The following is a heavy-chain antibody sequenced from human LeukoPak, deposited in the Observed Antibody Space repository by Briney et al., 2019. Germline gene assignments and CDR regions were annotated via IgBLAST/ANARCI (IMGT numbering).Heavy chain of an antibody. CDR2: INHSGST. J-gene: IGHJ3*02. V-gene: IGHV4-34*01. CDR1: GGSFSGYY. CDR3: ASQTGALDAFDI. D-gene: IGHD7-27*01. Sequence: SETLSLTCAAYGGSFSGYYWSWIRQPPGKGLEWIGEINHSGSTNYNPSLKSRVTISVDTSKNQFSLKLSSVTAADTAVYYCASQTGALDAFDIWGQGTVVTVSS.